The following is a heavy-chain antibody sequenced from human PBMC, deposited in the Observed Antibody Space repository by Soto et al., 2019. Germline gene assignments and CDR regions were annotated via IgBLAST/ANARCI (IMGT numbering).Heavy chain of an antibody. CDR3: ARDTGPNGYNFNYFGMDV. D-gene: IGHD1-1*01. CDR1: GFTFSNYA. Sequence: QVHLVESGGGVVQPGRSLRLSCAASGFTFSNYAMHWVRQAPGKGLEWVAVISYDGSDKYNANSVKGRFTISIDNSKNTLELQMNTLRAEDTAVYYCARDTGPNGYNFNYFGMDVWGQGTTVTV. V-gene: IGHV3-30-3*01. J-gene: IGHJ6*02. CDR2: ISYDGSDK.